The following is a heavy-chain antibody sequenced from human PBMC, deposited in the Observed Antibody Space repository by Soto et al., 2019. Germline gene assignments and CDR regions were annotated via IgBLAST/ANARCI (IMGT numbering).Heavy chain of an antibody. CDR1: GDSLSSSIYY. J-gene: IGHJ6*02. D-gene: IGHD1-1*01. Sequence: SETLSLTCTVSGDSLSSSIYYWGWIRQPPGKGLEWIGCLSYSGSTNYNPSLKSRVTISVDKSKNQFSLKLSSVTAADTAVYYCARLSVTTRHYYYYYGMDVWGQGTTVTVSS. V-gene: IGHV4-39*07. CDR3: ARLSVTTRHYYYYYGMDV. CDR2: LSYSGST.